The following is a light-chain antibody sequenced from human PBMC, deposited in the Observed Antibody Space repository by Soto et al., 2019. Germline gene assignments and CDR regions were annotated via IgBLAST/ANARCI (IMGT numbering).Light chain of an antibody. CDR3: QQYGNSPRT. CDR2: GPS. Sequence: IVLTQSPGTLSLSPGERATLSCRASQSVSSSDLAWYQQKPGQAPRLLIFGPSSRATGIPDRFSGSGSGTEFTLTISRLEPEDFAVYYCQQYGNSPRTLGQGTKLEIK. J-gene: IGKJ2*01. CDR1: QSVSSSD. V-gene: IGKV3-20*01.